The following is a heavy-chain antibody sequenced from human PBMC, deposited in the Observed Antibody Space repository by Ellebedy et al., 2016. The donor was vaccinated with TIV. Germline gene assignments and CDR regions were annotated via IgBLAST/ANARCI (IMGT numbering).Heavy chain of an antibody. CDR3: AGQTIAAGGTEEYFHH. Sequence: MPSETLSPTCTVSGGSISSSSYYWGWIRQPPGKGLGWTGSIYYIGNTYYTPSLKSRVTMSVDTSKNQFSLQLSSVTAADTAVYYCAGQTIAAGGTEEYFHHWGQGTLVTVSS. D-gene: IGHD6-13*01. CDR1: GGSISSSSYY. CDR2: IYYIGNT. J-gene: IGHJ1*01. V-gene: IGHV4-39*01.